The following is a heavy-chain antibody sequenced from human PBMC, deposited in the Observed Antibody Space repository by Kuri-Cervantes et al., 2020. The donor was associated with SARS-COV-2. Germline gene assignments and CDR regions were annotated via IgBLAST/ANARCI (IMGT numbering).Heavy chain of an antibody. D-gene: IGHD5-18*01. CDR3: ARLDGIELWLRSLYYTDV. CDR1: GFSFSSYS. Sequence: GESLKISCAASGFSFSSYSMNWVRQAPGKGLEWVSSISSKSSYRYYADSVKGRFTMSRDDGRNSLYLQMDSLRAEDTAVYYCARLDGIELWLRSLYYTDVWGKGTSVTVSS. CDR2: ISSKSSYR. V-gene: IGHV3-21*01. J-gene: IGHJ6*03.